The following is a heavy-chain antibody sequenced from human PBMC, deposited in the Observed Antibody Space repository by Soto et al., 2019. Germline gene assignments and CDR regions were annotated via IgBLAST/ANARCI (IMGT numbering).Heavy chain of an antibody. V-gene: IGHV4-34*03. CDR3: TTCSDFWSGYPYYYYGMDV. D-gene: IGHD3-3*01. CDR1: GGSFSTYY. CDR2: INHSGST. Sequence: SETLSLTCAVYGGSFSTYYWSWIRQPPGKGLEWIGEINHSGSTNYNPSLKSRVTISVDTSKNQFSLKLSSVTAADTAVYYCTTCSDFWSGYPYYYYGMDVWGQGTTVTVSS. J-gene: IGHJ6*02.